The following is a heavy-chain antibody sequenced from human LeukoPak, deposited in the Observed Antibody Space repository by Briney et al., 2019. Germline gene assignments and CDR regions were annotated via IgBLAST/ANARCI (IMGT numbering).Heavy chain of an antibody. CDR3: AREQEYSSSSAFDY. D-gene: IGHD6-6*01. J-gene: IGHJ4*02. CDR1: GDSISSYY. Sequence: SETLSLTCTVSGDSISSYYWSWIRQPAGKGLEWIGRIYTSGSTNYNPSLKSRVTISVDTSKNQFSLKLSSVTAADTAVYYCAREQEYSSSSAFDYWGQGTLVTVSS. V-gene: IGHV4-4*07. CDR2: IYTSGST.